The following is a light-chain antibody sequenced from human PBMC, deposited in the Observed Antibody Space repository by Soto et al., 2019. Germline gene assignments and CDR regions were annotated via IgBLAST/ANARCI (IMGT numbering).Light chain of an antibody. Sequence: EMVMTQSPAILFVSPGESATLSCRASQSVNSNYLAWYQQHPGQPPRLLIYGISTRATGIPARFSGSGSGTEFTLTISSLQSEDFALYFCQQYNNCPFSFGQGTGLEI. CDR1: QSVNSN. CDR2: GIS. J-gene: IGKJ5*01. V-gene: IGKV3-15*01. CDR3: QQYNNCPFS.